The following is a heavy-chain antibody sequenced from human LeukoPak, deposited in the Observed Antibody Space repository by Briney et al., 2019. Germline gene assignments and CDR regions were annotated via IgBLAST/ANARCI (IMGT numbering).Heavy chain of an antibody. Sequence: LSGGSLRLSCAASGFSFSSHWMSWVRQAPGKGLEWVAFIRYDGSNKYYADSVKGRFTISRDDSKNTLYLQMNSLRAEDTAAYYCAKGYYFDILSGYSSLDSWGQGTLVTVSS. J-gene: IGHJ4*02. V-gene: IGHV3-30*02. CDR2: IRYDGSNK. CDR1: GFSFSSHW. D-gene: IGHD3-9*01. CDR3: AKGYYFDILSGYSSLDS.